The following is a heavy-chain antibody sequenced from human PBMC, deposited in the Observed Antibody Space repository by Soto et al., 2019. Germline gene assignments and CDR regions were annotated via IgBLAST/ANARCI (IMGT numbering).Heavy chain of an antibody. CDR2: IYHSGST. Sequence: TSETQSLTSTVSGGSISSGGYYWSWIRQQPGKGLEWIGYIYHSGSTYYNPSLTSRVTISVDTSKNQFSLQLSSVSAADTAVYYCARGPSGDKVDYWGQGTLVTVSS. CDR3: ARGPSGDKVDY. CDR1: GGSISSGGYY. J-gene: IGHJ4*02. D-gene: IGHD7-27*01. V-gene: IGHV4-30-2*05.